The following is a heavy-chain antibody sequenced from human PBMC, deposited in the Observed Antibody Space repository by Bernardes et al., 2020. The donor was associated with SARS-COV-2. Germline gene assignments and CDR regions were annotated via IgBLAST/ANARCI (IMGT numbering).Heavy chain of an antibody. CDR1: GYTLTELS. V-gene: IGHV1-24*01. CDR3: ATVAAGRDAFDI. J-gene: IGHJ3*02. CDR2: FDPEDGET. Sequence: ASVKVSCKVSGYTLTELSMHWVRQAPGKGLEWMGGFDPEDGETIYAQKFQGRVTMTEDTSTDTAYMELSSLRSEDTAVYYCATVAAGRDAFDIWGQGTMVTVSS. D-gene: IGHD6-25*01.